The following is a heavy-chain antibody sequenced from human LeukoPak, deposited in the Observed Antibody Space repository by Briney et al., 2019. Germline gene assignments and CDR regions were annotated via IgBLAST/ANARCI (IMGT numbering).Heavy chain of an antibody. Sequence: GGSLRLSCAASGFTFSSYGMHWVRQAPGKGLEWVAVISYDGSNKYYADSVKGRFSISRDNSKNTLYLQMNSLRAEDTAVYYCAKDAYFGPYFSGGSCYADHFDDWGKGTLVTVSS. CDR2: ISYDGSNK. D-gene: IGHD2-15*01. V-gene: IGHV3-30*18. J-gene: IGHJ4*02. CDR1: GFTFSSYG. CDR3: AKDAYFGPYFSGGSCYADHFDD.